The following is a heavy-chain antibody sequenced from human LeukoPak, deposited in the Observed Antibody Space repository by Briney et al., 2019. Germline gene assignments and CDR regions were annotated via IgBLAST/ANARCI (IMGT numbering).Heavy chain of an antibody. CDR1: GYTLTELS. V-gene: IGHV1-24*01. J-gene: IGHJ4*02. D-gene: IGHD3-22*01. CDR3: ATQRIRVTYYYDSSGYM. CDR2: FDPEDGET. Sequence: ASVKVSCKVSGYTLTELSMHWVRQAPGKGLEWMGGFDPEDGETIYAQKFQGRVTMTEDTSTDTAYMELSSLRSEDTAVYYCATQRIRVTYYYDSSGYMWGQGALVTVSS.